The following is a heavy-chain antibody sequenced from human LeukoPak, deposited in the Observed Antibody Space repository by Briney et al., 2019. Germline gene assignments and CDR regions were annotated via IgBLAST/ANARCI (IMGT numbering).Heavy chain of an antibody. CDR1: GFTFSSYA. V-gene: IGHV3-23*01. J-gene: IGHJ4*02. D-gene: IGHD2-15*01. CDR2: FSGSGGST. Sequence: PGASLRLSCAASGFTFSSYAMSSARQAPRNGLEWVSAFSGSGGSTYYAHSVKGRFTIPRDNSKNTLYLQMNSLRAEETAVYYCAKDLCDGSGGSCYFDYWGQGTLVTVSS. CDR3: AKDLCDGSGGSCYFDY.